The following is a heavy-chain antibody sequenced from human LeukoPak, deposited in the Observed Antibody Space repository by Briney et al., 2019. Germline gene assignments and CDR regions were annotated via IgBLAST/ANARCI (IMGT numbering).Heavy chain of an antibody. CDR3: AKDDRAVAGILSY. Sequence: PGRSLRLSCAASGFTFSSYAMHWVRQAPGKGLEWVAVISYDGSNKYYADSVKGRFTISRDNSKNTLYLQMNSLRAEDTAVYYCAKDDRAVAGILSYWGQGTLVTVSS. J-gene: IGHJ4*02. V-gene: IGHV3-30*04. CDR2: ISYDGSNK. D-gene: IGHD6-19*01. CDR1: GFTFSSYA.